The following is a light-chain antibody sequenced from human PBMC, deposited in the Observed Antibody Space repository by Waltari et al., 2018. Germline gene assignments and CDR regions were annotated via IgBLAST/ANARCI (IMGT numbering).Light chain of an antibody. CDR1: QSISSY. CDR3: QQSYSTPPWT. V-gene: IGKV1-39*01. J-gene: IGKJ1*01. CDR2: AAS. Sequence: DIQMTQSPSSLSSSVGARVTITCRASQSISSYLNWHQQKPGKAPKRLIYAASSLQSGVPSRFSGSGSGTDFTLTISSLQPEDFATYYCQQSYSTPPWTFGQGTKVEIK.